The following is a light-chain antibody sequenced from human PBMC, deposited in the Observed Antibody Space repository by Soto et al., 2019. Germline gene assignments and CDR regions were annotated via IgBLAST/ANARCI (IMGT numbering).Light chain of an antibody. Sequence: EIVMTQSPATLSVSLGERATLSCRASQSVSSNLAWYQQKPGQAPRLLIFGASTRATGIPARFSGSGSGTEFTLTISILQSEDCAGYHCQHNHAVPLTFGGGTKVEIK. J-gene: IGKJ4*01. CDR1: QSVSSN. V-gene: IGKV3-15*01. CDR3: QHNHAVPLT. CDR2: GAS.